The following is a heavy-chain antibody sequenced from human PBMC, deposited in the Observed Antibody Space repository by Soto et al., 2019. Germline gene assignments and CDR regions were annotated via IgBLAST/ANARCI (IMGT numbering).Heavy chain of an antibody. J-gene: IGHJ6*02. D-gene: IGHD4-17*01. V-gene: IGHV3-21*01. CDR2: ISSSSSYI. Sequence: LRLSCAASGFTFSSYSMNWVRQAPGKGLEWVSSISSSSSYIYYADSVKGRFTISRDNAKNSLYLQMNSLRAEDTAVYYCARGYGGNTGPPGDYYYGMDVWGQGTTVTVSS. CDR3: ARGYGGNTGPPGDYYYGMDV. CDR1: GFTFSSYS.